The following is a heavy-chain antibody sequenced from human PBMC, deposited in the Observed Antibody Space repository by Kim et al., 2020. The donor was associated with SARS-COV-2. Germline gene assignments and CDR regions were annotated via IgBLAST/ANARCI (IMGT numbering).Heavy chain of an antibody. CDR3: ARSPYCSGGSCYPYYYYGMDV. J-gene: IGHJ6*02. V-gene: IGHV3-33*01. Sequence: GGSLRLSCAASGFTFSSYGMHWVRQAPGKGLEWVAVIWYDGSNKYYADSVKGRFTISRDNSKNTLYLQMNSLRAEDTAVYYCARSPYCSGGSCYPYYYYGMDVWGQGTTVTVSS. D-gene: IGHD2-15*01. CDR1: GFTFSSYG. CDR2: IWYDGSNK.